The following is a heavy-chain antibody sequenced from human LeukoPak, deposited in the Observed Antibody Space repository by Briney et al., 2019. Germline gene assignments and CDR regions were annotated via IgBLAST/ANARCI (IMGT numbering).Heavy chain of an antibody. CDR2: IKSKTDGGTT. CDR1: GFTFSSAW. D-gene: IGHD3-3*01. CDR3: GCTILGVVIRLGDYYYGMDV. Sequence: GGSLRLSCAASGFTFSSAWMSWVRQAPGKGLEWVGRIKSKTDGGTTDYAAPVKGRFTISRDDSKNTLYLQMNSLKTEDTAVYYCGCTILGVVIRLGDYYYGMDVWGQGTTVTVSS. J-gene: IGHJ6*02. V-gene: IGHV3-15*01.